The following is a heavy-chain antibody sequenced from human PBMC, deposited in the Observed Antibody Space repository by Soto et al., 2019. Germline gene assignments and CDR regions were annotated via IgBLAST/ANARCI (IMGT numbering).Heavy chain of an antibody. D-gene: IGHD1-26*01. CDR1: GFTFSSYA. J-gene: IGHJ4*02. CDR2: ISGSGGNT. Sequence: GGSLRLSCAASGFTFSSYAMSWVRQAPGKGLEWVSSISGSGGNTYYADSVKGRFTISRDNSKNTLYLQMNSLRAEDTAVYYCTREVGQFDYWGQGALVTVSS. CDR3: TREVGQFDY. V-gene: IGHV3-23*01.